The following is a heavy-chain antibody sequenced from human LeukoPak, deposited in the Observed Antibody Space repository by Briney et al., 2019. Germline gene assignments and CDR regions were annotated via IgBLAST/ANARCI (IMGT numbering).Heavy chain of an antibody. CDR1: GFAFSTYW. Sequence: PGGSLRLSCAASGFAFSTYWMSWVRQAPGKELEWVANIKKDGSEIYYVDSVKGRFTISRDNAKNSLYLQMNSLRAEDTAVYYCAKGLDCSSTSCQYVFQHWGQGTLVTVSS. D-gene: IGHD2-2*01. V-gene: IGHV3-7*01. J-gene: IGHJ1*01. CDR3: AKGLDCSSTSCQYVFQH. CDR2: IKKDGSEI.